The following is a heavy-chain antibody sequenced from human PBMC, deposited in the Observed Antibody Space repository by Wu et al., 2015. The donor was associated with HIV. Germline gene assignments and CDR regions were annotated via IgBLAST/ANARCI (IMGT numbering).Heavy chain of an antibody. CDR3: ARGDXANYDFWSAYPSY. Sequence: QVQLVQSGAEVKKPGASVKVSCQASGYTFTDYYIHWVRQAPGQGLEWMGWINPNSGGTNYAQKFQGTVTVTRDTSIGTAYMELSRLRSDDTAVYYCARGDXANYDFWSAYPSYWGQGTLVTVSS. D-gene: IGHD3-3*01. V-gene: IGHV1-2*02. CDR1: GYTFTDYY. CDR2: INPNSGGT. J-gene: IGHJ4*02.